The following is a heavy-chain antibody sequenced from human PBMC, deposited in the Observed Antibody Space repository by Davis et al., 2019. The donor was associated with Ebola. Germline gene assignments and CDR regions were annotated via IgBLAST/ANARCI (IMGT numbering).Heavy chain of an antibody. J-gene: IGHJ3*01. CDR3: ARTTIFGVAGD. V-gene: IGHV3-30*03. D-gene: IGHD3-3*01. CDR2: ISHDGGNR. Sequence: PGGSLRLSCAAYGFTFSVYAMHWVRQAPGKGLEWVAVISHDGGNRFYADSVKGRFTISRDNSKNILYLQMNSLRGDDTAVYYCARTTIFGVAGDWGQGTMVTVSS. CDR1: GFTFSVYA.